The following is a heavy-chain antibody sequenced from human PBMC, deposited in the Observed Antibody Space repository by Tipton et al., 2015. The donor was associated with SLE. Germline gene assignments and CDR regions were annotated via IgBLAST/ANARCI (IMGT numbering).Heavy chain of an antibody. V-gene: IGHV4-59*01. D-gene: IGHD2-2*01. J-gene: IGHJ3*02. CDR3: ARALWVDKDIAEVPPAIRVRAFDI. CDR2: RYYTGRI. Sequence: TLSLTCNVSGASISSYYWSWIRQTPGKGLEWIGYRYYTGRISSNPSLKSRVTISMDTSKNLFSLRLSSVTAADTAVYYCARALWVDKDIAEVPPAIRVRAFDIWGQGTMVTVSS. CDR1: GASISSYY.